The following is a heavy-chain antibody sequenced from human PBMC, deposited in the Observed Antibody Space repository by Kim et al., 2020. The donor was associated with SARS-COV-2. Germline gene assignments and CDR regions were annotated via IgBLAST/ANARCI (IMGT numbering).Heavy chain of an antibody. CDR2: ISYDGSNK. D-gene: IGHD3-10*01. CDR3: ARSYSWFGEPRSSDY. CDR1: GFTFSSYA. Sequence: GGSLRLSCAASGFTFSSYAMHWVRQAPGKGLEWVAVISYDGSNKYYADSVKGRFTISRDNSKNTLYLQMNSLRAEDTAVYYCARSYSWFGEPRSSDYWG. J-gene: IGHJ4*01. V-gene: IGHV3-30*04.